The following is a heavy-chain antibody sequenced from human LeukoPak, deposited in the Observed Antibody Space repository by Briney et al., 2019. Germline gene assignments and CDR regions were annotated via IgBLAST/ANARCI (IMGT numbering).Heavy chain of an antibody. J-gene: IGHJ5*02. CDR3: ASSGYSYGYVGWFDP. CDR2: TSSSGGTI. V-gene: IGHV3-48*03. CDR1: GFTFSSYE. D-gene: IGHD5-18*01. Sequence: PGGSLRLSCAASGFTFSSYEMNWVRQAPGKGLEWVSYTSSSGGTIYYADSVKGRFTISRDNAKNSLYLQMNSLRAEDTAVYYCASSGYSYGYVGWFDPWGQGTLVTVSS.